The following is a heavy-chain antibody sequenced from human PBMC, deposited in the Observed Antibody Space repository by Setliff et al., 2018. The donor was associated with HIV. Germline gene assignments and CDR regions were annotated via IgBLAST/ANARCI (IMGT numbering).Heavy chain of an antibody. J-gene: IGHJ6*03. CDR1: GGTFSSYT. D-gene: IGHD4-17*01. CDR3: ASAASQTGYGDYDSPRIYYYYYMDV. CDR2: IIPILGIA. Sequence: SVKVSCKASGGTFSSYTISWVRQAPGQGLEWMGRIIPILGIANYAQKFQGRVTITADKSTSTAYMELSSLRSEDTAVYYCASAASQTGYGDYDSPRIYYYYYMDVWGKGTTVTVSS. V-gene: IGHV1-69*02.